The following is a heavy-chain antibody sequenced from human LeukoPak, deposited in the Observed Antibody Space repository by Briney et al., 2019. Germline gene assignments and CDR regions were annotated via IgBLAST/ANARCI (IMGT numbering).Heavy chain of an antibody. J-gene: IGHJ2*01. V-gene: IGHV3-21*04. D-gene: IGHD6-19*01. Sequence: PGGSLRLSCGASGFTFSRYSMNWVRQAPGKGLEWVSSISSSGGYIYYADSVKGRFIISRDNSKNTLFLQMNSLRAEDTAVYYCARAPSGWSDYWYFDLWGRGTLVTVSS. CDR2: ISSSGGYI. CDR1: GFTFSRYS. CDR3: ARAPSGWSDYWYFDL.